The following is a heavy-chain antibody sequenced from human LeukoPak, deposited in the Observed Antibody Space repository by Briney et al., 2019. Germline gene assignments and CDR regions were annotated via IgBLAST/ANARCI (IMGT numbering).Heavy chain of an antibody. V-gene: IGHV3-7*03. Sequence: PGGSLRLSCAASGFTFSSYWMSWVRQAPGKGLEWVANIKQDGSEKYYVDSVKGRFTISRDNAKNSLYLQMNSLRAEDTAVYYCAKATKSIVVDNYFDYWGQGALVTVSS. CDR2: IKQDGSEK. CDR3: AKATKSIVVDNYFDY. J-gene: IGHJ4*02. D-gene: IGHD3-22*01. CDR1: GFTFSSYW.